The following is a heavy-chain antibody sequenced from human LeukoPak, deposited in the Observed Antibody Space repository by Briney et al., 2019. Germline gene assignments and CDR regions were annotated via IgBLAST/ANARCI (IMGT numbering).Heavy chain of an antibody. D-gene: IGHD3-3*01. V-gene: IGHV3-23*01. CDR3: AKGLRFLEWLLYDAFDI. Sequence: GGSLRLSCAASGFTFSSYAMSWVRQAPGKGLEWVSAISGSGGSTYYADSVKGRFTISRDNSKNTLYLQMNSLRAEDTAVYYCAKGLRFLEWLLYDAFDIWGQGTMVTVSS. J-gene: IGHJ3*02. CDR1: GFTFSSYA. CDR2: ISGSGGST.